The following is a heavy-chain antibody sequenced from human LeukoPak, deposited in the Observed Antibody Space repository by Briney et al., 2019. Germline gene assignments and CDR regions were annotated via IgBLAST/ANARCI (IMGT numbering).Heavy chain of an antibody. Sequence: PPETLSLTCAVSGGSVTTTNFDWAWIRQPPGQGLEWIATISSSGKSYYNPYLMSRVTISVDTSKNQFSLDVTSVTAADTSLFYCARFKGGTGFDYWGRGILVIVS. CDR1: GGSVTTTNFD. D-gene: IGHD1-26*01. V-gene: IGHV4-39*01. CDR2: ISSSGKS. CDR3: ARFKGGTGFDY. J-gene: IGHJ4*02.